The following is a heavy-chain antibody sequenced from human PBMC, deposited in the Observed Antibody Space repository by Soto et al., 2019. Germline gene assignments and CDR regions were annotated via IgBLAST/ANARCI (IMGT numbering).Heavy chain of an antibody. Sequence: QVQLVQSGAEVAKPGASVRVSCKASGYTFISYYMHWVRQAPGQGLEWMGIMNPSDGRTTYAQKFQRRLTMTRDTSRSTVYMELSSLRSEDTAMYYGVREDRTVGGYWGQGTLVTVSS. V-gene: IGHV1-46*01. D-gene: IGHD2-8*02. CDR3: VREDRTVGGY. CDR1: GYTFISYY. J-gene: IGHJ4*02. CDR2: MNPSDGRT.